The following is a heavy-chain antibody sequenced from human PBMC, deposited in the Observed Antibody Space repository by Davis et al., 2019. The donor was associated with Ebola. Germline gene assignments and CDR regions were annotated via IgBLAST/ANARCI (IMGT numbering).Heavy chain of an antibody. Sequence: GESLKISCAASGFTFSSYGMHWVRQAPGKGLEWVAVIWYDGSNKYYADSVKGRFTISRDNSKNTLYLQMNSLRAEDTAVYYCAREGSLTTYYMDVWGKGTTVTVSS. CDR3: AREGSLTTYYMDV. J-gene: IGHJ6*03. CDR1: GFTFSSYG. CDR2: IWYDGSNK. D-gene: IGHD4/OR15-4a*01. V-gene: IGHV3-33*08.